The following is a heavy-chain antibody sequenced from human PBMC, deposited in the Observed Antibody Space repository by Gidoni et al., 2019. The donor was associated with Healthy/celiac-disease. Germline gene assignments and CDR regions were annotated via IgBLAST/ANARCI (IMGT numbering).Heavy chain of an antibody. J-gene: IGHJ6*03. CDR2: IIPIFGTA. CDR1: GGTFRSYA. V-gene: IGHV1-69*01. Sequence: QVQLVQSGAEVKKPGYSVKVSCKASGGTFRSYAISWVRQAPGQGLEWMGGIIPIFGTANYAQKFQGRVTITADESTSTAYMELSSLRSEDTAVYYCARDLSGQGYYYYYMDVWGKGTTVTVSS. CDR3: ARDLSGQGYYYYYMDV.